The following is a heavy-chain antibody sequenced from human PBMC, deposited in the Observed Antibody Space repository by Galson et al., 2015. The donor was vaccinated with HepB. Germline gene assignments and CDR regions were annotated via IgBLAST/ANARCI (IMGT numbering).Heavy chain of an antibody. D-gene: IGHD2-21*01. J-gene: IGHJ5*02. Sequence: SLRLSCAASGFTFSSYSMNWVRQAPGKGLEWVSSISSSSSYIYYADSVKGRFTISRDNAKNSLYLQMNSLRDEDTAVYYCARDPRTYYCGGDCYPAREMWFDPWGQGTLVTVSS. CDR1: GFTFSSYS. CDR3: ARDPRTYYCGGDCYPAREMWFDP. CDR2: ISSSSSYI. V-gene: IGHV3-21*01.